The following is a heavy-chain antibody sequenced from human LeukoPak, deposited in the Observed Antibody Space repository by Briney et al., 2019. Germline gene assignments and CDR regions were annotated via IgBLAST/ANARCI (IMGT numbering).Heavy chain of an antibody. D-gene: IGHD2-2*01. CDR2: MSISSSYI. Sequence: KPGGSLRLSCAASGFTFSIYSMNWVLQAPVKGLEWVSSMSISSSYIYYADSVKGRLTISRDNAKNSLYLQMNRLRAEDTAVYYCARVGYCSSPSCFDYWGQGTLVTVSS. CDR1: GFTFSIYS. J-gene: IGHJ4*02. CDR3: ARVGYCSSPSCFDY. V-gene: IGHV3-21*01.